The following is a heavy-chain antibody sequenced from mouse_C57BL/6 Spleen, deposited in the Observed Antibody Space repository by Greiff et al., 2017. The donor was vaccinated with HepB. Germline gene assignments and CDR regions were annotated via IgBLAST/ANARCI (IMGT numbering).Heavy chain of an antibody. CDR3: ARNTAQARIFAY. CDR2: IYPGDGDT. J-gene: IGHJ3*01. D-gene: IGHD3-2*02. CDR1: GYAFSSSW. Sequence: QVQLKQSGPELVKPGASVKISCKASGYAFSSSWMNWVKQRPGKGLEWIGRIYPGDGDTNYNGKFKGKATLTADKSSSTAYMQLSSLTSEDSAVYFCARNTAQARIFAYWGQGTLVTVSA. V-gene: IGHV1-82*01.